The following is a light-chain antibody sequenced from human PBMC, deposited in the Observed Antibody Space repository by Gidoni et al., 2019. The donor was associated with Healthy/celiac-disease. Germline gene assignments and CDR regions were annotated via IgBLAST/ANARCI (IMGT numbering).Light chain of an antibody. CDR2: LGS. Sequence: DIVMTQSPLSLHVTPGEPASISCRSSQSLLHSNGYNYLDWYLRKPGQSPQLLIYLGSNRASGVPDRFSGSGSGTDFTLKISRVEAEEVGVYYCMQALQTPRTFGQGTKVEIK. CDR3: MQALQTPRT. CDR1: QSLLHSNGYNY. J-gene: IGKJ1*01. V-gene: IGKV2-28*01.